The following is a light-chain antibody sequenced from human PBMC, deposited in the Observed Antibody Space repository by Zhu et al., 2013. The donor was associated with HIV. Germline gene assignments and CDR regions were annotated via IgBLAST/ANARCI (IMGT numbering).Light chain of an antibody. CDR2: AAS. CDR1: QSVSTW. Sequence: DIQMTQSPSTLSAFVGDRVTITCRASQSVSTWLAWFQQTPGKAPKLLIYAASSLQSGVPSRFSGSGSGTDFTLTITNLEPEDFAVYYCQQRSRWPPVTFGGGTKVEIK. CDR3: QQRSRWPPVT. J-gene: IGKJ4*01. V-gene: IGKV1-5*01.